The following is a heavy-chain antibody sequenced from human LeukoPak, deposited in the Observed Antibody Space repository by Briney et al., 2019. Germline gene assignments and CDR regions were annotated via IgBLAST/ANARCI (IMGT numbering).Heavy chain of an antibody. CDR3: AKDEYYDFWSGYYGYYYYYGMDV. V-gene: IGHV3-23*01. Sequence: GRSLRLSCVGSGFTFSNYAMSWVRQAPGKGLEWVSAISGSGGSTYYADSVKGRFTISRDNSKNTLYLQMNSLRAEDTAVYYCAKDEYYDFWSGYYGYYYYYGMDVWGQGTTVTVSS. J-gene: IGHJ6*02. CDR1: GFTFSNYA. D-gene: IGHD3-3*01. CDR2: ISGSGGST.